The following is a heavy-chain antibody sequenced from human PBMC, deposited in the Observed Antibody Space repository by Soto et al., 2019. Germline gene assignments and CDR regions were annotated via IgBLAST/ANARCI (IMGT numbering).Heavy chain of an antibody. CDR2: VDDSGTT. Sequence: QVQLQQSGPGLVKPSETQSLTCSVSAGSMRNYYWSWIRQPPGKGLEWIGNVDDSGTTKYNPSLRSRVTISVDTSTNQFSLKPSSLIAADTAVYYCSRHVSCSGGSCYPNDSFDPWGQGTLVTVSS. J-gene: IGHJ5*02. V-gene: IGHV4-59*01. CDR3: SRHVSCSGGSCYPNDSFDP. D-gene: IGHD2-15*01. CDR1: AGSMRNYY.